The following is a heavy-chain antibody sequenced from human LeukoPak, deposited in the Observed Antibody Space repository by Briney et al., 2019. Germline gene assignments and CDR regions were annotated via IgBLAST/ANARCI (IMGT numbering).Heavy chain of an antibody. CDR1: GGSISSSSYY. D-gene: IGHD5-12*01. CDR3: ARVWLRDYMDV. CDR2: IYYSGST. V-gene: IGHV4-39*07. J-gene: IGHJ6*03. Sequence: SETLSLTCTVSGGSISSSSYYWGWIRQPPGKGLEWIGNIYYSGSTYYNPSLESRVTMSLDTSKNQFSLKLSSVTAADTAVYFCARVWLRDYMDVWGEGTTVSVSS.